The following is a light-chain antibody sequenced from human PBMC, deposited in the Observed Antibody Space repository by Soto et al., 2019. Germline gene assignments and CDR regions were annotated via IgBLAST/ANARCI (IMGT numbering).Light chain of an antibody. Sequence: EIVMTQSPATLSVSPGEKATLSCRASQSVNNNLAWYQKKPGQAPRLLIYFASTKATGIPARFSGSGSGTEFSLTISSLQSEDFAVYYCQQYSAWPLTFGGGTKVETK. J-gene: IGKJ4*01. CDR2: FAS. CDR1: QSVNNN. CDR3: QQYSAWPLT. V-gene: IGKV3-15*01.